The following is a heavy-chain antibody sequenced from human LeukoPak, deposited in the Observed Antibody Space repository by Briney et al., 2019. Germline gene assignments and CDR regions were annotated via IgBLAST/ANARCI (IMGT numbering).Heavy chain of an antibody. J-gene: IGHJ1*01. D-gene: IGHD6-6*01. CDR1: NYTFSNYP. Sequence: ASVKVSCKASNYTFSNYPISWVRQAPGQRLEWLGWISAYSGNTNYAQKVQGRVTMTTDRSTSTAYMELASLRPDDTAIYFCTRGSSSQYFHHWGQGALVTVSS. V-gene: IGHV1-18*01. CDR3: TRGSSSQYFHH. CDR2: ISAYSGNT.